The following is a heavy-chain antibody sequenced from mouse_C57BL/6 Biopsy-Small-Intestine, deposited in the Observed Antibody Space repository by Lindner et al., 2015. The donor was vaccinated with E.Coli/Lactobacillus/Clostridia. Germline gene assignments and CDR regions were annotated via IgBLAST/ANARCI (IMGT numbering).Heavy chain of an antibody. D-gene: IGHD4-1*01. J-gene: IGHJ2*01. Sequence: VQLQESGPELVKPGASVRISCKASGYSFTDYNMNWVKQSNGKSLEWIGVVNPSNGNTKYNQNFKGKATLTVDQSSNTAYMQLNSLTSEDSAVYYCAREGTGTIFDYWGQGTTLTVSS. CDR2: VNPSNGNT. CDR1: GYSFTDYN. V-gene: IGHV1-39*01. CDR3: AREGTGTIFDY.